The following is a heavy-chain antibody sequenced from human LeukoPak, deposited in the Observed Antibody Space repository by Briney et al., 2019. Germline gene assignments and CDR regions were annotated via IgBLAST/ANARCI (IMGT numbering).Heavy chain of an antibody. CDR2: ISWNSGSL. J-gene: IGHJ4*02. CDR3: ALSSGYYSSVDY. CDR1: GLTFDDYA. V-gene: IGHV3-9*01. D-gene: IGHD3-22*01. Sequence: SVRLSFAGSGLTFDDYAMHWVRQAPGKGLEGVSGISWNSGSLGYAHSVKGRFTISRDNAKNSLYLQMNSLRAEDTALYYCALSSGYYSSVDYWGQGTLVTVSS.